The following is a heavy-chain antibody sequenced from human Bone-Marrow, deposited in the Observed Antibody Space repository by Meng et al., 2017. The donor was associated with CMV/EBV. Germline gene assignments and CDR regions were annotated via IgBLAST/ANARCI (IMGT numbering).Heavy chain of an antibody. V-gene: IGHV3-7*01. J-gene: IGHJ6*02. D-gene: IGHD3-10*01. CDR2: IKYDGSEK. Sequence: SCEASGFFFASFWMTWVRQAPGKGLEWVANIKYDGSEKSYAESLKGRFTISRDNAKNSLYLQVSSLRVEDTAVYYCARSYDLDVWGQGST. CDR3: ARSYDLDV. CDR1: GFFFASFW.